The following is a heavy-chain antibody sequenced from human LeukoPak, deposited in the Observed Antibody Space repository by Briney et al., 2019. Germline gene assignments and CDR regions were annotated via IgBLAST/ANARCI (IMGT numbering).Heavy chain of an antibody. Sequence: XGSLRLSCAASGFTFSSYAMHWVRQAPGKGLEYVSAISSNGGSTYYANSVKGRFTISRDNSKNTLYLQMGSLRAEDMAVYYCARGLEIWFGESLAVWGKGTTVTVSS. CDR1: GFTFSSYA. J-gene: IGHJ6*04. D-gene: IGHD3-10*01. CDR3: ARGLEIWFGESLAV. CDR2: ISSNGGST. V-gene: IGHV3-64*01.